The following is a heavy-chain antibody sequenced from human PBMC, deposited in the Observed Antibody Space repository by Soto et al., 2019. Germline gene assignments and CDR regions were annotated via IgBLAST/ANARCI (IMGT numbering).Heavy chain of an antibody. V-gene: IGHV4-59*08. CDR2: IYYSGST. Sequence: SETLSLTCTVSGGSISSYYWSWIRQPPGKGLEWIGYIYYSGSTNYNPSLKSRVTISVDTSKNQFSLKLSSVTAADTAVYYCARRVATVVPAAMGGVDYYYYMDVWGKGTTVTVSS. J-gene: IGHJ6*03. CDR1: GGSISSYY. CDR3: ARRVATVVPAAMGGVDYYYYMDV. D-gene: IGHD2-2*01.